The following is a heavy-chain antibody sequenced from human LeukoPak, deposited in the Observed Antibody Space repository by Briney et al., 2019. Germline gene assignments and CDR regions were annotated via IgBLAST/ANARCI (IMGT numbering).Heavy chain of an antibody. CDR3: ARGGDSSGFDH. CDR2: INSDGSST. CDR1: GFTFSSYW. V-gene: IGHV3-74*01. D-gene: IGHD3-22*01. J-gene: IGHJ4*02. Sequence: PGGSLRLSCAASGFTFSSYWMHWVRQAPGKGLVWVSRINSDGSSTSYADSVKGRFTISRDNAKNTLYLQMNSLRAEDTAVYYCARGGDSSGFDHWGQGTLVTVSS.